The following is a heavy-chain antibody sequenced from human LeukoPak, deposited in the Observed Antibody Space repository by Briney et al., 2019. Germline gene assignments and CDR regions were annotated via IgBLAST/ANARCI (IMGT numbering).Heavy chain of an antibody. CDR1: GGTFSSYA. CDR3: ARHDYIVVVPAVYYYYYMDV. Sequence: SVKVSCKASGGTFSSYAISWVRQAPGQGLEWMGGITPIFGTANYAQKFQGRVTITADESTSTAYMELSSLRSEDTAVYYCARHDYIVVVPAVYYYYYMDVWGKGTTVTVSS. V-gene: IGHV1-69*13. CDR2: ITPIFGTA. D-gene: IGHD2-2*01. J-gene: IGHJ6*03.